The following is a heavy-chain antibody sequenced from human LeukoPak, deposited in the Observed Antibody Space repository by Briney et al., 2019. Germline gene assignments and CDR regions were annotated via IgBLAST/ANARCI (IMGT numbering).Heavy chain of an antibody. Sequence: PGGSLRLSCAASGFTLSSYEMNWVRQAPGKGLEWVSYISSSGSTIYYADCVKGRFTISRDNAKNSLYLQMNSLRAEDTAVYYCASGSISAARTYYYYYYMDVWGKGTTVTVSS. D-gene: IGHD3-10*01. CDR3: ASGSISAARTYYYYYYMDV. CDR2: ISSSGSTI. CDR1: GFTLSSYE. V-gene: IGHV3-48*03. J-gene: IGHJ6*03.